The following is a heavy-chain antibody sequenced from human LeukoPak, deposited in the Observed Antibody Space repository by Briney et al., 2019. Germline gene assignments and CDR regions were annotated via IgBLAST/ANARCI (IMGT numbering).Heavy chain of an antibody. CDR2: IKQDGSEK. CDR1: GFTFSGYW. Sequence: QRGGSLTLSCAASGFTFSGYWMSWVRQAPGKGLEWVANIKQDGSEKYYVDSVKGRFTISRDNAKNSLYLQMNSLRAEDTAVYYCATGDYFDYWGQGTLVTVSS. CDR3: ATGDYFDY. D-gene: IGHD7-27*01. V-gene: IGHV3-7*01. J-gene: IGHJ4*02.